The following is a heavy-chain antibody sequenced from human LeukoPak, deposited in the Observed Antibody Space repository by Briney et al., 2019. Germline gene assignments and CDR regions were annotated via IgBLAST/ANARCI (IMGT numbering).Heavy chain of an antibody. CDR3: AKGRYSGSYKGDFDY. Sequence: GGSLRLSCAASEFTFVRYAMNWVRQAPGKGLEWVSYISSSSFKIGYADSVKGRFTISRDNSKNTLYLQMNSLRAEDTAVYYCAKGRYSGSYKGDFDYWGQGTLVTVSS. D-gene: IGHD1-26*01. V-gene: IGHV3-23*01. CDR2: ISSSSFKI. CDR1: EFTFVRYA. J-gene: IGHJ4*02.